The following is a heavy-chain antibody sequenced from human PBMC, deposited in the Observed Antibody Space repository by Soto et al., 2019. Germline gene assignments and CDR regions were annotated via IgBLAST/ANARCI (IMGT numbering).Heavy chain of an antibody. CDR2: IIAILGKA. CDR1: GGTFSSYA. D-gene: IGHD3-22*01. V-gene: IGHV1-69*01. CDR3: ARERGGAIIVGVTGTFDV. Sequence: VQLVQSGAEVKKPGSSVKVSCKASGGTFSSYAISWVRQAPGQGLEWMGGIIAILGKANYAEKFQGRVTMTADESTSTAYMELSSLRSEDTAVYYCARERGGAIIVGVTGTFDVWGQGTLVTVSS. J-gene: IGHJ3*01.